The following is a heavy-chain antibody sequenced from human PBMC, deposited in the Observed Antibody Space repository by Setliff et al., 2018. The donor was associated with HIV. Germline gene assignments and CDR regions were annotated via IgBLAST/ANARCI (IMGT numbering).Heavy chain of an antibody. CDR2: IYYSGAT. Sequence: SETLSLTCTVSGGSMSSSSYYWGWIRQTPDKGLEWIGIIYYSGATYYNPSLTSRVTISVDTSRNQFSLKLRSVTAADTAVYFCARGGTVSADFDSWGQGTLVTVSS. D-gene: IGHD6-19*01. J-gene: IGHJ4*02. CDR1: GGSMSSSSYY. CDR3: ARGGTVSADFDS. V-gene: IGHV4-39*07.